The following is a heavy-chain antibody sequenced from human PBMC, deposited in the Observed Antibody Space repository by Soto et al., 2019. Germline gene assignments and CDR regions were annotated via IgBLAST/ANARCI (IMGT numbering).Heavy chain of an antibody. J-gene: IGHJ3*02. Sequence: KAGGSLRLSCAASGFTFSNAWMSWVRQAPGKGLEWVGRIKSKTDGGTTDYAAPVKGRFTISRDDSKNTLYLQMNSLKTEDTAVYYCTTEVTSPNEDTAMEVGLDAFDIWGQGTMVTVSS. V-gene: IGHV3-15*01. D-gene: IGHD5-18*01. CDR2: IKSKTDGGTT. CDR3: TTEVTSPNEDTAMEVGLDAFDI. CDR1: GFTFSNAW.